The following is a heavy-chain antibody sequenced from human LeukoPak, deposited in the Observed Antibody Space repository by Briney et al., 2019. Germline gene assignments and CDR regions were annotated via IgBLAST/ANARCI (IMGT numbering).Heavy chain of an antibody. V-gene: IGHV1-8*01. CDR1: GYTFTSYD. D-gene: IGHD2-15*01. Sequence: ASVKVSCRASGYTFTSYDINWVRQATGQGLEWMGWMNPNSGNTGYAQKFQGRVTMTRNTSISTAYMELSSLRSEDSAVYYCARGVVAATHYYYYGMDVWGKGTTVTVSS. CDR3: ARGVVAATHYYYYGMDV. J-gene: IGHJ6*04. CDR2: MNPNSGNT.